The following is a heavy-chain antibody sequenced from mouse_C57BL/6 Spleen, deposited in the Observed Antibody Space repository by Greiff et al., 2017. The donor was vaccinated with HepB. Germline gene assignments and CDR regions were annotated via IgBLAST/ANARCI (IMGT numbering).Heavy chain of an antibody. J-gene: IGHJ3*01. V-gene: IGHV5-6*01. CDR3: ARHWAYYSNYEGFAY. Sequence: EVQLQESGGDLVKPGGSLKLSCAASGFTFSSYGMSWVRQTPDKRLEWVATISSGGSYTYYPDSVKGRFTISRDNAKNTLYLQMSSLKSEDTAMYYCARHWAYYSNYEGFAYWGQGTLVTVSA. CDR2: ISSGGSYT. CDR1: GFTFSSYG. D-gene: IGHD2-5*01.